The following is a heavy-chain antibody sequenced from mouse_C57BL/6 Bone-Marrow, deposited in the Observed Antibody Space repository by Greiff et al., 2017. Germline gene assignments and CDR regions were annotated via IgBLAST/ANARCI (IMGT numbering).Heavy chain of an antibody. V-gene: IGHV1-69*01. CDR2: IDPSDSYT. J-gene: IGHJ2*01. D-gene: IGHD1-1*01. CDR3: AREIGDGSGDWDY. Sequence: QVQLQQPGAELVMPGASVKLSCKASGYTFTSYWMHWVKQRPGQGLEWIGEIDPSDSYTNYNEKFKGKATLTADKSSSTAYMQLSSLTSEDSAVYYCAREIGDGSGDWDYWGQGTTLTVSS. CDR1: GYTFTSYW.